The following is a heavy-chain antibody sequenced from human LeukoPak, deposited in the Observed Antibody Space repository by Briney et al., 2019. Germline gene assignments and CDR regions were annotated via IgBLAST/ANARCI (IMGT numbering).Heavy chain of an antibody. V-gene: IGHV1-46*03. D-gene: IGHD3-22*01. CDR3: ASPSSYYYDSSDSRAFDI. CDR1: GYTFTTYY. CDR2: INPSGGST. Sequence: ASVKVSCKASGYTFTTYYMHWVPHAPGQGLEWMGIINPSGGSTTYAQKFQGRVTMTRDTSTSTVYMELSSLRSEDTAVYYCASPSSYYYDSSDSRAFDIWGQGTMVTVSS. J-gene: IGHJ3*02.